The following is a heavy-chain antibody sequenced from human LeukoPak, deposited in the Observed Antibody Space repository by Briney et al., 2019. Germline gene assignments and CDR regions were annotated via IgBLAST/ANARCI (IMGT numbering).Heavy chain of an antibody. CDR2: ISYDGSNK. J-gene: IGHJ4*02. Sequence: GGSLRLSCAASGFTFSSYGMHWVRQAPGKGLEWVAVISYDGSNKYCADSVKGRFTISRDNSKNTLYLQMNSLRAEDTAVYYCAKVGRYFDPIDYWGQGTLVTVSS. CDR3: AKVGRYFDPIDY. D-gene: IGHD3-9*01. V-gene: IGHV3-30*18. CDR1: GFTFSSYG.